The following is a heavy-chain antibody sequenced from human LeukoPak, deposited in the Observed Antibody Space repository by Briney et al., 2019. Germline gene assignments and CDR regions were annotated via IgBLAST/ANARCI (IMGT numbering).Heavy chain of an antibody. Sequence: GGSLRLSCAASGFTLSNAWMSWVRQAPGKGLEWVGRIKSKTDGGTTDYAAPVKGRFTISRDDSKNTLYLQMSSLKTEDTAVYYCTLSLAAGLFDYWGQGTLVTVSS. J-gene: IGHJ4*02. CDR1: GFTLSNAW. V-gene: IGHV3-15*01. D-gene: IGHD6-13*01. CDR3: TLSLAAGLFDY. CDR2: IKSKTDGGTT.